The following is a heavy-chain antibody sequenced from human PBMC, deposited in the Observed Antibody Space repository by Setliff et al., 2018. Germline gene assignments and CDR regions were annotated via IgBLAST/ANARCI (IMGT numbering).Heavy chain of an antibody. V-gene: IGHV1-2*06. CDR1: GYTFTGYY. CDR2: INPSSGAT. CDR3: ARDGGGDSDAFDI. D-gene: IGHD3-16*01. Sequence: ASVKVSCKASGYTFTGYYMYWVRQAPGQGLEWMGRINPSSGATIYAQKFQGRVTMTSDTSISTAYMELGRLRSDDTAMYFCARDGGGDSDAFDIWGQGTMVTVSS. J-gene: IGHJ3*02.